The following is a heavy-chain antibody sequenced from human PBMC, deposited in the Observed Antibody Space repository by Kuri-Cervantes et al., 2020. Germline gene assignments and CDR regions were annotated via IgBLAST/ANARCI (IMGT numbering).Heavy chain of an antibody. V-gene: IGHV3-21*01. CDR2: ISGTSGYI. D-gene: IGHD1-1*01. Sequence: GGSLRLSCAASGFTFSSYSMNWVRQAPGKGLEWVSSISGTSGYIYYADSVKGRFTISRDNANNSLYLQMNSLRAEDTAVYYCARGYSQGGYWGQGTLVTVSS. CDR1: GFTFSSYS. J-gene: IGHJ4*02. CDR3: ARGYSQGGY.